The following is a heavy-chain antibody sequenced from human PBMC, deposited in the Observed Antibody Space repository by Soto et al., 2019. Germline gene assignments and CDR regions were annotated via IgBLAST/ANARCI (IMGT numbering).Heavy chain of an antibody. CDR1: GFAFNSHS. CDR2: MTSDGSSK. V-gene: IGHV3-30-3*01. D-gene: IGHD3-9*01. Sequence: QMQLLESGGGVVQPGKALRLSCAASGFAFNSHSMHWVRQAPGKGLEWLALMTSDGSSKFYADSVKGRCTISRDNSKNTLYLEMNSLRSEDTAVYYCARDRVIRYTGYELDLWGQGTLVTDSS. CDR3: ARDRVIRYTGYELDL. J-gene: IGHJ5*02.